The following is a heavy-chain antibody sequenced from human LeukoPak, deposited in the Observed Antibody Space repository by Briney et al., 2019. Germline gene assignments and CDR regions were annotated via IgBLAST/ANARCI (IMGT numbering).Heavy chain of an antibody. Sequence: PSETLSLTCTVSGGSISSGDYYWSWIRQPPGKGLEWIGYIYYSGSTYYNPSLKSRVTISVDTSKNQFSLKLSSVTAADTAVYYCARASTVKLRLDAFDIWGQGTMVTVS. J-gene: IGHJ3*02. V-gene: IGHV4-30-4*08. CDR1: GGSISSGDYY. CDR3: ARASTVKLRLDAFDI. CDR2: IYYSGST. D-gene: IGHD4-11*01.